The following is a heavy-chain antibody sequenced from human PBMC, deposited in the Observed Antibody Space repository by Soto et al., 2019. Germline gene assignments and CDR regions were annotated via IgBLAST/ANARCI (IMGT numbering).Heavy chain of an antibody. CDR1: GGTFSSYA. J-gene: IGHJ6*02. CDR3: AGYYDFWSGSQTDYYYGMDV. CDR2: IIPIFGTA. D-gene: IGHD3-3*01. V-gene: IGHV1-69*13. Sequence: SVKVSCKASGGTFSSYAISWVRQAPGQGLEWMGGIIPIFGTANYAQKFQGRVTITADESTSAAYMELSSLRSEDTAVYYCAGYYDFWSGSQTDYYYGMDVWGQGTTVTVSS.